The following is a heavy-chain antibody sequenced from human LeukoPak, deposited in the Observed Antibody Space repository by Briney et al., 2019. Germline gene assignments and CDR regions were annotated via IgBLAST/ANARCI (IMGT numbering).Heavy chain of an antibody. D-gene: IGHD6-13*01. CDR2: ISWNSGSI. Sequence: GRSLRLSCAASGFTFADYAMHWVRQAPGKGLEWVSGISWNSGSIGYADSVKGRFTISRDNAKTSLYLQMNSLRAEDTALYYCVKDKGAEAAAGTWGGFDYWGQGTLVTVSS. J-gene: IGHJ4*02. CDR1: GFTFADYA. CDR3: VKDKGAEAAAGTWGGFDY. V-gene: IGHV3-9*01.